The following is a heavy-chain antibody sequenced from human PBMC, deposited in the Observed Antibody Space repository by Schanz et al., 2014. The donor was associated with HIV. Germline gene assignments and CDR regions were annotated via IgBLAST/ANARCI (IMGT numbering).Heavy chain of an antibody. CDR2: IIPIFGTT. CDR1: GGTFNTFL. D-gene: IGHD2-21*02. J-gene: IGHJ6*02. V-gene: IGHV1-69*01. CDR3: TRAYCGADCSRFYYYGTDV. Sequence: QVQLVQSGAEVKKPGSSVKVSCRASGGTFNTFLITWVRQAPGHGPEWMGGIIPIFGTTNYAQRFQGRVSITADESTSTAYMELSGLRSEDTAVYYCTRAYCGADCSRFYYYGTDVWGQGTTVTVSS.